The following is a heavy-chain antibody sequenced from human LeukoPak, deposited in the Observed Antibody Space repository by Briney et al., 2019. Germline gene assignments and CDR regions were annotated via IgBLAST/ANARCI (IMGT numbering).Heavy chain of an antibody. Sequence: SETLSLTCTVSGGSISSGGYYWSWIRQHPGKGLEWIGYIYYSGSTYYNPSLKSRVTISVDTSKNQFSLKLSSVTAADTAVYYCARVSRVSYCGGDYHPFDYWGQGTLVTVSS. J-gene: IGHJ4*02. D-gene: IGHD2-21*02. V-gene: IGHV4-31*03. CDR1: GGSISSGGYY. CDR2: IYYSGST. CDR3: ARVSRVSYCGGDYHPFDY.